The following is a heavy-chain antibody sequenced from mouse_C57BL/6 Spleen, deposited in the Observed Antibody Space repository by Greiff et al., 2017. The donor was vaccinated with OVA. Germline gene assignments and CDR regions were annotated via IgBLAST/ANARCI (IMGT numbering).Heavy chain of an antibody. Sequence: VKLQESGAELARPGASVKLSCKASGYTFTSYGISWVKQRTGQGLEWIGEIYPRSGNTYYNEKFKGKATLTADKSSSTAYMELRSLTSEDSAVYFCARTTTVAPCAYWGQGTLVTVSA. V-gene: IGHV1-81*01. CDR3: ARTTTVAPCAY. J-gene: IGHJ3*01. CDR1: GYTFTSYG. CDR2: IYPRSGNT. D-gene: IGHD1-1*01.